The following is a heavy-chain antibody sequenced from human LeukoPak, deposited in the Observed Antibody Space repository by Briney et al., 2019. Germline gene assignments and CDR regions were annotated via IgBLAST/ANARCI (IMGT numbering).Heavy chain of an antibody. J-gene: IGHJ2*01. CDR1: GFTFSDYY. CDR3: ARGDFWSGYWYFDL. V-gene: IGHV3-11*01. CDR2: ITSSDSTI. D-gene: IGHD3-3*01. Sequence: GGSLRLSCAASGFTFSDYYMSWVRQAPGEGLEWVSFITSSDSTIYYAESVKGRFTISRDNAKNSLYLQMHSLRAEDTAVYYCARGDFWSGYWYFDLWGRGTLVTVSS.